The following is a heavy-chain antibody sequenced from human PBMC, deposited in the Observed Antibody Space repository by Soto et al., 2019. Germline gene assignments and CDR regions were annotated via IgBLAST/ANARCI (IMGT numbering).Heavy chain of an antibody. CDR3: ARTVDTTTDYYYYGMDV. V-gene: IGHV4-59*01. CDR1: GGSISSYY. Sequence: KLRETLSLTCTVAGGSISSYYWSWIRQPPGQGLEWIGYIYNSGSTNYNPSLKSRVTISVDTSKNQFSLKLRSVSAADTAVYYCARTVDTTTDYYYYGMDVWGQGTTVPSP. J-gene: IGHJ6*02. D-gene: IGHD5-18*01. CDR2: IYNSGST.